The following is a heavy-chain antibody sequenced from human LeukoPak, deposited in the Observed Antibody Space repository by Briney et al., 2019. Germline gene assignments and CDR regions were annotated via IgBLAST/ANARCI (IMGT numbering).Heavy chain of an antibody. CDR2: ISAYNGNT. J-gene: IGHJ3*02. D-gene: IGHD4-23*01. CDR3: ARSRPQYYGGNLGLRAFDI. Sequence: ASVKVSCKASGYTFTSYGISWVRQAPGQGLEWMGWISAYNGNTNYAQKLQGRVTMTTDTSTSTAYMELRSLRSDDTAVYYCARSRPQYYGGNLGLRAFDIWGQGTMVNVSS. CDR1: GYTFTSYG. V-gene: IGHV1-18*01.